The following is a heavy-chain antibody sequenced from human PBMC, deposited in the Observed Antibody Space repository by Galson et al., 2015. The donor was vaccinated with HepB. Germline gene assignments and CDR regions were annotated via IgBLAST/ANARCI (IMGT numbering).Heavy chain of an antibody. V-gene: IGHV1-18*01. Sequence: SCKASGYNIITYGFTWVRQAPGQGLEWMGWISAYNGRSNHAQKLQGRFTMTTDTSTNTAYMELRSLISDDTAVYYCAKDHASSSGYIDYWGQGTLVTVSS. J-gene: IGHJ4*02. CDR2: ISAYNGRS. D-gene: IGHD3-22*01. CDR1: GYNIITYG. CDR3: AKDHASSSGYIDY.